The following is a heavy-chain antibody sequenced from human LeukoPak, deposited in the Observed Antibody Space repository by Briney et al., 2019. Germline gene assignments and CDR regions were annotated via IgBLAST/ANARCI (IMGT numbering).Heavy chain of an antibody. CDR1: GCSISSGGYY. D-gene: IGHD6-19*01. CDR2: IYYSGST. Sequence: SETLSLTCTVSGCSISSGGYYWSWIRQHPGKGPEWIGYIYYSGSTYYNPSLKSRVTISVDTSKNQFSLKLSSVTAADTAVYYCARLSGGWYGGFDYWGQGTLVTVSS. J-gene: IGHJ4*02. CDR3: ARLSGGWYGGFDY. V-gene: IGHV4-31*03.